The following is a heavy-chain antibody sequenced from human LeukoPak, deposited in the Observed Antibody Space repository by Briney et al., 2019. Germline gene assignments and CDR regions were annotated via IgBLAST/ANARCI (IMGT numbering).Heavy chain of an antibody. CDR1: GFTFSESA. J-gene: IGHJ4*02. D-gene: IGHD3-10*01. CDR3: ANKDYFGYYFDY. Sequence: GGSLRLSCAVSGFTFSESAMGWVRQAPGKGLEWVASISETGDSTHYADSMKGRSTVSRDNSKNTLYLQMNSLRAEDTAVYYCANKDYFGYYFDYWGQGTLVTVSS. V-gene: IGHV3-23*01. CDR2: ISETGDST.